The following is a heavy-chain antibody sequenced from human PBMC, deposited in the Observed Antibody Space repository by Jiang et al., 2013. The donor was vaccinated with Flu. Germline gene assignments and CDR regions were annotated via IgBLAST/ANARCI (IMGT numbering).Heavy chain of an antibody. Sequence: VQLVESGGGVVQPGRSLRLSCAASGFTFSSYAMHWVRQAPGKGLEWVAVILYDGSNKYYADSVKGRFTISRDNSKNTLYLQMNSLRAEDTAVYYCARDPGDYAEVYYFDYWG. CDR1: GFTFSSYA. V-gene: IGHV3-30*04. D-gene: IGHD4-17*01. CDR3: ARDPGDYAEVYYFDY. J-gene: IGHJ4*01. CDR2: ILYDGSNK.